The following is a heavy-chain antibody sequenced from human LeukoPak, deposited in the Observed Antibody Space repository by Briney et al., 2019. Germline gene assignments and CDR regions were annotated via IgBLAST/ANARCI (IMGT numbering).Heavy chain of an antibody. J-gene: IGHJ6*02. CDR3: ARDESLDV. CDR2: IIPILGIA. V-gene: IGHV1-69*04. Sequence: SVKVSCKASGDTFSSYTITWVRQAPGQGLEWMGRIIPILGIANYAQKFQGRVTITADKSTSTAYMELSSLRSEDTAVYYCARDESLDVWGQGTTVTVSS. CDR1: GDTFSSYT.